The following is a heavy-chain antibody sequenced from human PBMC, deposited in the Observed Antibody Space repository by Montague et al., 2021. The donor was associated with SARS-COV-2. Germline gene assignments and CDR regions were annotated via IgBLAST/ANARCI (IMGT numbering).Heavy chain of an antibody. CDR3: ARIHGGTSGSFDY. D-gene: IGHD3-10*01. CDR2: VDWDDDK. CDR1: GFSLTTGGMC. Sequence: PALVKPTQTLTLTCTFSGFSLTTGGMCVTWIRRPPGKALEWLAVVDWDDDKYYTSSLETRLAISKDTSRNQVVLTMTNMDPMDTGTYYCARIHGGTSGSFDYWGQGILVTV. V-gene: IGHV2-70*01. J-gene: IGHJ4*02.